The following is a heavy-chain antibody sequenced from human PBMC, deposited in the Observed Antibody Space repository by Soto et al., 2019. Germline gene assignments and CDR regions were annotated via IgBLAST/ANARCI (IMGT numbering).Heavy chain of an antibody. CDR3: ARGRASGSYYLLDY. J-gene: IGHJ4*02. CDR1: GDTFTTYD. Sequence: ASVKVSCKASGDTFTTYDISWVRQATGHGLEWMGWINPNSGNIGYAQRFQGRVTMTRDTAIRTAYMEVSSLRSDDTAVYYCARGRASGSYYLLDYWGQGTLVTVSS. V-gene: IGHV1-8*01. CDR2: INPNSGNI. D-gene: IGHD3-10*01.